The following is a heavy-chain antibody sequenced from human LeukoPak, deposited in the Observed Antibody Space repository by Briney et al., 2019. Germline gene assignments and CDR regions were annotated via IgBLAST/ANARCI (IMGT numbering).Heavy chain of an antibody. J-gene: IGHJ5*02. CDR1: GYTFTSYY. V-gene: IGHV1-46*01. CDR3: ARDPVTIFGVVIRGRWFDP. CDR2: INPSGGST. D-gene: IGHD3-3*01. Sequence: GASVKVSCKASGYTFTSYYMHWVRQAPGQGLEWMGIINPSGGSTSYAQKFQGRVTMTRDTSTSTVYMELRSLRSEDTAVYYCARDPVTIFGVVIRGRWFDPWGQGTLVTVSS.